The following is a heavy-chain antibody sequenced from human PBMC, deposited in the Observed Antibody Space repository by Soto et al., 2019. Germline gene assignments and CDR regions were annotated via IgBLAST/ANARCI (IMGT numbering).Heavy chain of an antibody. CDR3: ARGEEWGWRHYFDP. J-gene: IGHJ4*02. D-gene: IGHD3-3*01. Sequence: EVQLVESGGDLILPGGSLRLSCAASGFSVSSTYMNWVRQAPGKGLEWVSVIYSGGSASYADSVKGRFTISRDNSKNTVYLQMSNMRADDTGVYYCARGEEWGWRHYFDPWGQGTLVTVSS. V-gene: IGHV3-53*01. CDR2: IYSGGSA. CDR1: GFSVSSTY.